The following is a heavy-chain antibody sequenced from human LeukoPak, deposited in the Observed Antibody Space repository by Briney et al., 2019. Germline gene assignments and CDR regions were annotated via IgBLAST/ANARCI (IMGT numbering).Heavy chain of an antibody. J-gene: IGHJ4*02. CDR2: ISYDGSNK. V-gene: IGHV3-30-3*01. CDR1: GFTFSSYA. Sequence: GGSLRLSCAASGFTFSSYAMHWVRQAPGKGLEWVAVISYDGSNKYYADSVKGRFTISRDNSKNTLYLQMNSLRAEDTAVYYCAKDSTTMIWGQGTLVTVSS. CDR3: AKDSTTMI. D-gene: IGHD3-22*01.